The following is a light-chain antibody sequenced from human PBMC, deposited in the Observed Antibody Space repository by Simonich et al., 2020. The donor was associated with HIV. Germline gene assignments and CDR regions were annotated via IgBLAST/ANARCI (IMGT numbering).Light chain of an antibody. CDR3: CSYADSYTLV. CDR1: SSDVGGYNY. J-gene: IGLJ2*01. V-gene: IGLV2-11*01. CDR2: DVI. Sequence: QSALTQPASVSGSPGQSITISCTGTSSDVGGYNYVSWYQQYPGKAPKLMIYDVIKRPSGVPDRFSGSKSGNTASLTISGLQAEDEADYYCCSYADSYTLVFGGGTKLTVL.